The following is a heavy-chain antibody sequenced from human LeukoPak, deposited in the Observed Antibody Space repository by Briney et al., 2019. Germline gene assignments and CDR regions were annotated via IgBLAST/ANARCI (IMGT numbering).Heavy chain of an antibody. Sequence: PSETLSLTCTVSGGSISIISSSTSYWGWIRQAPGKGLELVGSLYYGENSHYNPSLKSRATLSVDTSNNQFSLKLTSVTAADAAVYFCARQLPTAAADTRGYFDYWGQGTVVTVSS. V-gene: IGHV4-39*01. D-gene: IGHD6-25*01. J-gene: IGHJ4*02. CDR3: ARQLPTAAADTRGYFDY. CDR1: GGSISIISSSTSY. CDR2: LYYGENS.